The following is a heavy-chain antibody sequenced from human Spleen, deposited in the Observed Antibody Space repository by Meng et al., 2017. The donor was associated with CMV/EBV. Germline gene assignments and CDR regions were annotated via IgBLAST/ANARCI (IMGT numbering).Heavy chain of an antibody. D-gene: IGHD3-16*01. J-gene: IGHJ4*02. CDR2: IYTSGST. CDR3: ARDSPWADY. Sequence: QGQRPGSGPGLVKPSQTPSLTCTVSGGSISSGSYYWSWIRQPAGKGLEWIGRIYTSGSTNYNPSLKSRVTISVDTSKNQFSLKLSSVTAADTAVYYCARDSPWADYWGQGTLVTVSS. CDR1: GGSISSGSYY. V-gene: IGHV4-61*02.